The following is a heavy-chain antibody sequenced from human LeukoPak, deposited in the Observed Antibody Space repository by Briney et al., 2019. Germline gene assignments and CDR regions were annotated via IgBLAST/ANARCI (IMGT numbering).Heavy chain of an antibody. V-gene: IGHV4-34*01. Sequence: SETLSLTCAVYGGSFSGYYWSWIRQPPGKGLEWIGEINHSGSTNYNPSLKSRVTISVDTSKNQFSLKLSSVTAADTAVYYCARSSGFLEWLNYGMDVWGQGTTVTVSS. CDR3: ARSSGFLEWLNYGMDV. J-gene: IGHJ6*02. D-gene: IGHD3-3*01. CDR1: GGSFSGYY. CDR2: INHSGST.